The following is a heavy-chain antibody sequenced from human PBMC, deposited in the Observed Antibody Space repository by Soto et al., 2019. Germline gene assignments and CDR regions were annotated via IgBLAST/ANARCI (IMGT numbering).Heavy chain of an antibody. J-gene: IGHJ3*02. Sequence: QVHLEASGGGVVQPGTSLRLSCVASGFTFSSYGMHWVRQAPGTGLEWVAVIPNTENKKYYADSVKGRFTISRDNSLNTLVLQLDSLMSEDTAMYYCARTAGGRVRGALDIWGQGTMVTVS. CDR3: ARTAGGRVRGALDI. V-gene: IGHV3-30-3*01. D-gene: IGHD6-13*01. CDR1: GFTFSSYG. CDR2: IPNTENKK.